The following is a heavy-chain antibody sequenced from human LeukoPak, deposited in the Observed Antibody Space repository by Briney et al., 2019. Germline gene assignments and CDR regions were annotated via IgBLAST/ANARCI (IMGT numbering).Heavy chain of an antibody. D-gene: IGHD6-13*01. CDR2: ISGDGDST. J-gene: IGHJ4*02. V-gene: IGHV3-43*02. Sequence: GGSLRLSCAASGRSFENYAMHWVRQAPGKGLEWVSLISGDGDSTYYADSVKGRFTISRDNSKDSLYLQMNSLRSEDTALYYCAKDTGIKPAGISGFFDFWGQGTLVTVSS. CDR1: GRSFENYA. CDR3: AKDTGIKPAGISGFFDF.